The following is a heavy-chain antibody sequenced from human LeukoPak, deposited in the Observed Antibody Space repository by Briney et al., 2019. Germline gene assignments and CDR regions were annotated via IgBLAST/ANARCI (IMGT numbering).Heavy chain of an antibody. Sequence: GGSLRLSCAASGFTFNNHAMSWVRQAPGKGLEWVSPINGSGGSPYYADSVKGRFTISRDNSKNTLYVQMNSLRGEDTAVYYCAKDGSSATRAYWFDPWGQGTLVTVSS. D-gene: IGHD2-15*01. CDR3: AKDGSSATRAYWFDP. V-gene: IGHV3-23*01. J-gene: IGHJ5*02. CDR2: INGSGGSP. CDR1: GFTFNNHA.